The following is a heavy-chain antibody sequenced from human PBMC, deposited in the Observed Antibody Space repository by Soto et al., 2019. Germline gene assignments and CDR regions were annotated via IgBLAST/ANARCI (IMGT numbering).Heavy chain of an antibody. CDR1: GGSISSXXXY. J-gene: IGHJ4*02. CDR2: IYYSGST. V-gene: IGHV4-31*03. Sequence: TLSLTCTVSGGSISSXXXYWSWIRQHPGKGLEWIGYIYYSGSTYYNPSLKSRVTISVDTSKNQFSLKLSSVTAADTAVYYCARVYSGSYYFDYWGQGTLVTVSS. CDR3: ARVYSGSYYFDY. D-gene: IGHD1-26*01.